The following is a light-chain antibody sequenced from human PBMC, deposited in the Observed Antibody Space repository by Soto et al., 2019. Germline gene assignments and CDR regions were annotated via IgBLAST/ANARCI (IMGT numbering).Light chain of an antibody. CDR3: QQYHSYSCT. CDR1: QSISSW. CDR2: DAP. V-gene: IGKV1-5*02. Sequence: SARFTSVGDRVTIIYMASQSISSWLAWYQQKPGKAPKLLIYDAPSLESGVPSRFSGSGSGTEFTLTISSLQPEDFATYYRQQYHSYSCTFGQGTNVDIK. J-gene: IGKJ1*01.